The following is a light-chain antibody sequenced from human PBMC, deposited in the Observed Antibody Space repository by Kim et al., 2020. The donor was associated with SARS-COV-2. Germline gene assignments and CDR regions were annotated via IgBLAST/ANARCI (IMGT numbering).Light chain of an antibody. CDR3: SSYAGSNNLV. Sequence: GQSLTISCTGASSDVVGYNYVAWYQQHPGKAPKLMIYEVSKRPSGVPDRFSGSKSGNTASLTVSGLQAEDEADYYCSSYAGSNNLVFGGGTQLTVL. CDR2: EVS. V-gene: IGLV2-8*01. CDR1: SSDVVGYNY. J-gene: IGLJ2*01.